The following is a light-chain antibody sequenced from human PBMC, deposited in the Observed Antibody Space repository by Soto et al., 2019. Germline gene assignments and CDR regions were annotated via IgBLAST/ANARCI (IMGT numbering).Light chain of an antibody. V-gene: IGKV1-39*01. Sequence: PKAPALCPVSAYDGGIMTVPXVAIQGISTYLTWYQQRPGNPNKIIIYAASTLLSGVPSRFSGSGSGTDFTLTTSSLQPEDFATYYCQQSYRNPYTFGPGTKVDIK. CDR3: QQSYRNPYT. J-gene: IGKJ2*01. CDR1: QGISTY. CDR2: AAS.